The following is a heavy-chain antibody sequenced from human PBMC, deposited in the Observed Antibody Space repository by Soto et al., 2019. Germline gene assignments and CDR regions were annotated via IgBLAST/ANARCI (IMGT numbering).Heavy chain of an antibody. J-gene: IGHJ4*02. CDR3: ARVLGIAAMYYFDY. V-gene: IGHV3-7*01. CDR2: IKQDGSEK. D-gene: IGHD6-6*01. CDR1: GFTFSSYW. Sequence: GGSLRLSCAASGFTFSSYWMSWVRQAPGKGLEWVANIKQDGSEKYYVDSVKGRFTISRDNAKNSLYLQMNSLRAEDTAVYYCARVLGIAAMYYFDYWGQGTLVTVSS.